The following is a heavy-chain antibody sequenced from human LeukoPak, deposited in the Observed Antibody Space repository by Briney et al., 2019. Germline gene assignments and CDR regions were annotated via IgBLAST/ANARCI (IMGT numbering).Heavy chain of an antibody. D-gene: IGHD5-24*01. CDR1: GYTFTSYY. CDR3: AREVATNLDY. V-gene: IGHV1-46*01. J-gene: IGHJ4*02. Sequence: ASVKVSCKASGYTFTSYYMHWVRQAPGQGLEWMGIINPSGGSTNYAQKFQGRVTITTDESTSTAYMELSSLRSEDTAVYYCAREVATNLDYWGQGTLVTVSS. CDR2: INPSGGST.